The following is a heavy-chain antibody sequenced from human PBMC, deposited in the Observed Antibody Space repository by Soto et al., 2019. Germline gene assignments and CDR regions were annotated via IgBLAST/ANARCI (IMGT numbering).Heavy chain of an antibody. Sequence: PGESLKISCKGSGYTFTSYWIGWVRQMPGKGLEWMGIIYPGDSDTRYSPSFQGQVTISADKAISTAYLQWSSPKASHTAMYYCARRGSSWYDWFDPWGQGALVTVSS. D-gene: IGHD6-13*01. CDR2: IYPGDSDT. CDR1: GYTFTSYW. CDR3: ARRGSSWYDWFDP. V-gene: IGHV5-51*01. J-gene: IGHJ5*02.